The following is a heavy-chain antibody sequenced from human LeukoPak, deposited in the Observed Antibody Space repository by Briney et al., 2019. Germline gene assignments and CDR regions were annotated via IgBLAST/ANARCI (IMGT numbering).Heavy chain of an antibody. CDR3: ARLHEVTLGPPVDY. Sequence: PSETLSLTCTVSGGSISSSNYYWGWIRQPPGKGLEWIASLYYTGTTYYNPSLKSRVTISVDTSKNQFSLKLTSVTPADTAVYFCARLHEVTLGPPVDYWGQGTLVTVSS. CDR2: LYYTGTT. CDR1: GGSISSSNYY. D-gene: IGHD5-24*01. J-gene: IGHJ4*02. V-gene: IGHV4-39*01.